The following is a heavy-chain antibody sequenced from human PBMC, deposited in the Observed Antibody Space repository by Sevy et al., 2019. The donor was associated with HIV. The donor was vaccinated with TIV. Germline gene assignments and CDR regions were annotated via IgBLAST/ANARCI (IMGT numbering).Heavy chain of an antibody. Sequence: GGSLRLSCTASGFTFNTYAMHWVRQAPGKGLEWVAVISYDGSNTYYAHSVKGRFTISRDSSKNTLYLQMNSLRAEDTAVYFCARDGGDDSRGYDLSNYWGQGTLVTVSS. CDR1: GFTFNTYA. V-gene: IGHV3-30-3*01. CDR2: ISYDGSNT. CDR3: ARDGGDDSRGYDLSNY. J-gene: IGHJ4*02. D-gene: IGHD3-22*01.